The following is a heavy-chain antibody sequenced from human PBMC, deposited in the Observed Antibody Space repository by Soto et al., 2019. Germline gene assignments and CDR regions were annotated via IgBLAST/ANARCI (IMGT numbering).Heavy chain of an antibody. D-gene: IGHD3-10*01. CDR2: IYYSGST. J-gene: IGHJ4*02. V-gene: IGHV4-30-4*01. CDR3: ARGLTAMVRGPDY. CDR1: GGSISSGDYY. Sequence: SETLSLTCTVSGGSISSGDYYWSWIRQPPGKGLEWIGYIYYSGSTYYNPSLKSRVTISVDTSKNQFSLKLSSVTAADTAVYYCARGLTAMVRGPDYWGQGTLVTVS.